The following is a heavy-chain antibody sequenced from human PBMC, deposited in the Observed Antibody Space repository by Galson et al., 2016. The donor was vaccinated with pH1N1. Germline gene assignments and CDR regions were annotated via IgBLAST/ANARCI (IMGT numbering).Heavy chain of an antibody. J-gene: IGHJ6*02. Sequence: SLRLSCAASGFTFRNYGLHWVRQAPGKGLEWVAVIWYDGSKNYYADSVKGRFTISRDNSKNTLDLQMNSLRVEDTAVYYCARKKITATQSLLNYYYYGMDVWGQGTAVTVSS. CDR2: IWYDGSKN. D-gene: IGHD1-20*01. V-gene: IGHV3-33*01. CDR3: ARKKITATQSLLNYYYYGMDV. CDR1: GFTFRNYG.